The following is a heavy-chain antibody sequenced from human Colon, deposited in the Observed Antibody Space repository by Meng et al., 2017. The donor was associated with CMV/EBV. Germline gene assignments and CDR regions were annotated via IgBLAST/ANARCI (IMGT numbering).Heavy chain of an antibody. CDR3: VKDHKD. J-gene: IGHJ4*01. Sequence: GSLRLSCVGSGFTVSSYALSWVRQAPGKGLEWVSTVSGSSITTYYADSVKGRFTISRDNYNDILSLEMNSLRVEDTALYYCVKDHKDWGHGTLVTVSS. V-gene: IGHV3-23*01. CDR1: GFTVSSYA. CDR2: VSGSSITT.